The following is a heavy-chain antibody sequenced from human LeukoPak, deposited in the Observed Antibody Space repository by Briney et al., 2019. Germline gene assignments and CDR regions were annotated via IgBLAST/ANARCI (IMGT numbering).Heavy chain of an antibody. J-gene: IGHJ6*02. V-gene: IGHV1-46*01. Sequence: ASVKVSCKASGYTFTSYYMHWVRQAPGQGLEWMGIINPSGGSTSYAQKFQGRVTMTRDTSTSTVYMELSSLRSEDTAVYYCARDLECTRCSSAGNYGMDVWGQGTTVTVSS. D-gene: IGHD2-2*01. CDR3: ARDLECTRCSSAGNYGMDV. CDR1: GYTFTSYY. CDR2: INPSGGST.